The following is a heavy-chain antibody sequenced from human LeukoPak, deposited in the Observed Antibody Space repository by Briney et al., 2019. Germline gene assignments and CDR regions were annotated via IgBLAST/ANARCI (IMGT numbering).Heavy chain of an antibody. J-gene: IGHJ4*02. CDR1: GFTFDDYG. CDR3: TRKFPGTVYFDD. Sequence: GGSLRLSCAASGFTFDDYGMSWVRQAPGKGLEWVSGINWNGGSTGYADSVKGRFTISRDNAKNSLYLQMNSLRAEDTAVYYCTRKFPGTVYFDDWGQGTLVTVSS. D-gene: IGHD1-1*01. CDR2: INWNGGST. V-gene: IGHV3-20*04.